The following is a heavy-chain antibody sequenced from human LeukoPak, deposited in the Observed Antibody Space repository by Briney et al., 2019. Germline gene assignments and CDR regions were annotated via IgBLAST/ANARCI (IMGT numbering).Heavy chain of an antibody. J-gene: IGHJ4*02. V-gene: IGHV4-39*01. D-gene: IGHD3-22*01. CDR2: IYYSGST. CDR3: ARPMGLLPLGEFDY. CDR1: GGSISSSIYY. Sequence: PSETLSLTCTVSGGSISSSIYYWGWIRQPPGKGLEWIGSIYYSGSTYYNPSLKSRVTISVDTSKNQFSLKLSSVTAADTAVYYCARPMGLLPLGEFDYWGQGTLVTVSS.